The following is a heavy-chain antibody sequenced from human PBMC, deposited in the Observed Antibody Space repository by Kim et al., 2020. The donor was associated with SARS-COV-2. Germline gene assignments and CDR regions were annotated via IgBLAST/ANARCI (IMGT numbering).Heavy chain of an antibody. V-gene: IGHV1-69*13. Sequence: SVKVSCKASGGTFSSYAISWVRQAPGQGLEWMGGIIPIFGTANYAQKFQGRVTITADESTSTAYMELSSLRSEDTAVYYCARVPQDYYDTANYFDYWGQGTLVTVSS. J-gene: IGHJ4*02. D-gene: IGHD3-22*01. CDR1: GGTFSSYA. CDR3: ARVPQDYYDTANYFDY. CDR2: IIPIFGTA.